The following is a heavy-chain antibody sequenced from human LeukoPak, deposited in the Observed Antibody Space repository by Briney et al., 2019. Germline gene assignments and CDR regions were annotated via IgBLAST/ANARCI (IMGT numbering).Heavy chain of an antibody. CDR1: GYSISSGYY. CDR2: IYHSGST. V-gene: IGHV4-38-2*02. D-gene: IGHD6-19*01. CDR3: AIAVAGNDAFDI. J-gene: IGHJ3*02. Sequence: PSETLSLTCTVSGYSISSGYYWGLIRQPPGKGLEWIGSIYHSGSTYYNPSLKSRVTISVDTSENQFSLKLSSVTAADTAVYYCAIAVAGNDAFDIWGQGTMVTVSS.